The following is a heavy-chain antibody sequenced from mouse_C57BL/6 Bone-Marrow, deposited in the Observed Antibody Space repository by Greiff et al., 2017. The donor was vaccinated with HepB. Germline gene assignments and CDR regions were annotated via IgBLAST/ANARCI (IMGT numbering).Heavy chain of an antibody. CDR1: GYSITSGYY. CDR3: ARGPDVDV. V-gene: IGHV3-6*01. J-gene: IGHJ1*03. Sequence: EVQLQESGPGLVKPSQSLSLTCSVTGYSITSGYYWNWIRQFPGNKLEWMGYISYDGSNNYNPSLKNRISITRDTSKNQFFLKLNAVTTEDTATYYCARGPDVDVWGTGTTVTVSS. CDR2: ISYDGSN.